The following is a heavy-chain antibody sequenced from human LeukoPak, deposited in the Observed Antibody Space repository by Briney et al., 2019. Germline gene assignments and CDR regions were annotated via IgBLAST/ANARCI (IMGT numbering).Heavy chain of an antibody. D-gene: IGHD3-10*01. J-gene: IGHJ4*02. CDR3: ARDWYYSIDY. CDR1: RFTVSSNY. CDR2: IYSGGST. V-gene: IGHV3-53*01. Sequence: GGSLRLSCAASRFTVSSNYMSWVRQAPGKGLEWVSVIYSGGSTYYADSVKGRFTISRDNSKNTLYLQMNSLRAEDTAVYYCARDWYYSIDYWGQGTLVTVSS.